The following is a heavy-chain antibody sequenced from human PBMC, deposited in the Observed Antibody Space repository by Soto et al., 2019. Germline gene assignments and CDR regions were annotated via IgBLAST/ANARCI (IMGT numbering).Heavy chain of an antibody. D-gene: IGHD3-10*01. CDR1: GFTVSSNY. V-gene: IGHV3-66*01. CDR2: IYSGGST. J-gene: IGHJ5*02. CDR3: AREVTMVRGAPFNNWFDP. Sequence: TGGSLRLSCAASGFTVSSNYMSWVRQAPGKGPEWVSVIYSGGSTYYADSVKGRFTISRDNSKNTLYLQMNSLRAEDTAVYYCAREVTMVRGAPFNNWFDPWGQGTLVTVSS.